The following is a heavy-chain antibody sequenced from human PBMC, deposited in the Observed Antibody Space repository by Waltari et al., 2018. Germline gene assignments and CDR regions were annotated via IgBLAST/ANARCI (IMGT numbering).Heavy chain of an antibody. V-gene: IGHV3-53*02. Sequence: EVQLVETGGGLIQPGGSLRLSCAASGFTVSTTYISWVRLAPGKGLEWVSVIYTDESTYYADSVKGRFTISRDTSKNTVYLQMNILRAADTAVYYCARVGPSSHYAYWFDPWGQGTLVTVSS. CDR2: IYTDEST. D-gene: IGHD3-16*01. J-gene: IGHJ5*02. CDR3: ARVGPSSHYAYWFDP. CDR1: GFTVSTTY.